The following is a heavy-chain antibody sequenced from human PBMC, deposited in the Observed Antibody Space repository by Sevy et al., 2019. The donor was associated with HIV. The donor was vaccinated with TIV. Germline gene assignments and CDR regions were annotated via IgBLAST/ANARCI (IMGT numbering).Heavy chain of an antibody. V-gene: IGHV3-9*01. D-gene: IGHD3-16*02. J-gene: IGHJ4*02. CDR3: AKDILITFGGVIVRGFDY. CDR2: ISWNSGSI. CDR1: GFTFDDYA. Sequence: GGSLRLSCAASGFTFDDYAMHWVRQVPGKGLEWVSGISWNSGSIGYAGSVKGRFTISRDNAKNSLYLQMNSLRAEDTALYYCAKDILITFGGVIVRGFDYWGQGTLVTVSS.